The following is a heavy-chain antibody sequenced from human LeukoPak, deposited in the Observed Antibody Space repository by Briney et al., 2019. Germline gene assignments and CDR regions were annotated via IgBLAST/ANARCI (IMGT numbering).Heavy chain of an antibody. CDR1: GFTFSSYA. CDR2: ISYDGSNK. CDR3: ARPKYDYSNYVAYYYYYMDV. J-gene: IGHJ6*03. D-gene: IGHD4-11*01. Sequence: GGSLRLSCAASGFTFSSYAMHWARQAPGKGLEWVAVISYDGSNKYCADSVKGRFTISRDNSKNTLYLQMNSLRAEDTAVYYCARPKYDYSNYVAYYYYYMDVWGKGTTVTVSS. V-gene: IGHV3-30-3*01.